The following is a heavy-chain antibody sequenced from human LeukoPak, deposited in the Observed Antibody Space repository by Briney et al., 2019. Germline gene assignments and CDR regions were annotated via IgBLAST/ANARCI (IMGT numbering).Heavy chain of an antibody. Sequence: SETLSLTCAVYGGSFSGYYWSWIRQPPGKGLEWIGEINHSGSTNYNPSLKSRVTISVDTSKNQFSLKLSSVTAADTAVYYCARKRGYSYGYYYNYMDVWGKGTPVTVSS. V-gene: IGHV4-34*01. D-gene: IGHD5-18*01. CDR1: GGSFSGYY. CDR2: INHSGST. J-gene: IGHJ6*03. CDR3: ARKRGYSYGYYYNYMDV.